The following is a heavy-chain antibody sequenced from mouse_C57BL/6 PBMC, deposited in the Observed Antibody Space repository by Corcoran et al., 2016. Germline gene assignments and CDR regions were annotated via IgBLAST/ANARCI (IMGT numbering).Heavy chain of an antibody. J-gene: IGHJ2*01. V-gene: IGHV1-81*01. D-gene: IGHD1-1*01. CDR3: ASPFITTVDDFDY. CDR1: GYTFTSYG. CDR2: IYPRSGNT. Sequence: QVQLQQSGAELARPGASVKLSCKASGYTFTSYGISWVKQRTGQGLEWIGEIYPRSGNTYYNEKFKGKATLTADKSSSTAYMELRSLTSEDSAVYFCASPFITTVDDFDYWGQGTTLTVSS.